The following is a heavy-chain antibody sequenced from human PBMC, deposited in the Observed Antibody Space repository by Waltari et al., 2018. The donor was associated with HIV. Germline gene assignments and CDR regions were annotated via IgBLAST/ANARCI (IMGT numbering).Heavy chain of an antibody. Sequence: QVQLVQSGAEVKKPGASVKVSCKASGYTFTSYYIHWVRQAPGQGLEWMGIINTSGGSTGDTQKCQGRVTMTRDTSASTVDVGLSSLRSEDTAVYYCAREGPAATRDGGYYFDYWGQGTLVTVSS. CDR2: INTSGGST. CDR3: AREGPAATRDGGYYFDY. V-gene: IGHV1-46*01. D-gene: IGHD2-2*01. J-gene: IGHJ4*02. CDR1: GYTFTSYY.